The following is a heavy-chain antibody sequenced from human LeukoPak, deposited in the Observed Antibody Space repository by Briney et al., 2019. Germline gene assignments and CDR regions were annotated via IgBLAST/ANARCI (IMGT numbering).Heavy chain of an antibody. V-gene: IGHV4-34*01. Sequence: PSETLSLTCAVYGGSFRGYYWSWIRQPPGKGLEWIGEINHSGSTNYNPSLKSRVTISVDTSKNQFSLKLSSVTAADTAVYYCARGAVEAVADTYYYYYGMDVWGQGTTVTVSS. J-gene: IGHJ6*02. D-gene: IGHD6-19*01. CDR1: GGSFRGYY. CDR2: INHSGST. CDR3: ARGAVEAVADTYYYYYGMDV.